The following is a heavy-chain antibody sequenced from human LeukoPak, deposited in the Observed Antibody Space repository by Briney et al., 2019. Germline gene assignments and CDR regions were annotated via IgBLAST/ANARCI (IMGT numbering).Heavy chain of an antibody. CDR3: ARQRYSGSYYFDY. J-gene: IGHJ4*02. Sequence: PSETLSLTCTVSGGSITNYYWSWIRQPLGKGLEWIGYIYYSGNTNYNPSLKSRVTISVDTSKNQFSLRLSSVTAADTAMYYCARQRYSGSYYFDYWGQGTLVTVSS. CDR1: GGSITNYY. V-gene: IGHV4-59*08. D-gene: IGHD1-26*01. CDR2: IYYSGNT.